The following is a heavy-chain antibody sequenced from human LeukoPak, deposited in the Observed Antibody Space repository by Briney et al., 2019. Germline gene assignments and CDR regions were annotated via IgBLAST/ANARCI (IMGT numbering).Heavy chain of an antibody. V-gene: IGHV3-21*01. CDR2: ISSSGDYI. D-gene: IGHD5-18*01. J-gene: IGHJ3*02. CDR3: ARAVSKTWIQLWEDAFDI. Sequence: GGSLRLSCAASGFIFSSYSMKWVRQAPGKGLEWVSSISSSGDYIYYADSVKGRFTISRDNAKNSLYLQMNSLRAEDTAVYYCARAVSKTWIQLWEDAFDIWGQGTMVTVSS. CDR1: GFIFSSYS.